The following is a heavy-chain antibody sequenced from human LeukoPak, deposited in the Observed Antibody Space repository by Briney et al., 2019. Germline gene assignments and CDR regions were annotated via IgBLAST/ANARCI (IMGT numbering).Heavy chain of an antibody. CDR2: IYSGGST. CDR1: GFTVSSNY. J-gene: IGHJ4*02. CDR3: ARVSNYYGSGSDY. V-gene: IGHV3-66*01. Sequence: GGSLRLSCAASGFTVSSNYMSWVRQAPGKGLEWVSVIYSGGSTYYADSVKGRFTISRDNSKNTLYPQMNSLRAEDTAVYYCARVSNYYGSGSDYWGQGTLVTVSS. D-gene: IGHD3-10*01.